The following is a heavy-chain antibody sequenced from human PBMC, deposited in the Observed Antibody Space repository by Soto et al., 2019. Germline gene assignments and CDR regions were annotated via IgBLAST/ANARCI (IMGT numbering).Heavy chain of an antibody. CDR2: FDPEDGET. Sequence: AXVKVSCKVSGYTLTELCMHWVRQAPGKGLEWMGGFDPEDGETIYAQKFQGRVTMTEDTSTDTAYMELSSLRSEDTAVYYCATAGWATAFDIWGQGTMVTVSS. D-gene: IGHD3-16*01. J-gene: IGHJ3*02. CDR1: GYTLTELC. CDR3: ATAGWATAFDI. V-gene: IGHV1-24*01.